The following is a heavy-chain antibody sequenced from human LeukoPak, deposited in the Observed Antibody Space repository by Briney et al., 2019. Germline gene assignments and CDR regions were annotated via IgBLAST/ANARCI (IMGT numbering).Heavy chain of an antibody. J-gene: IGHJ4*02. D-gene: IGHD6-13*01. CDR2: IYYSGST. V-gene: IGHV4-39*01. CDR3: AAAHYSSSWYYFDY. CDR1: GGSISSSSYY. Sequence: SETLSLTCTVSGGSISSSSYYWGWIRQPPGKGLEWIGSIYYSGSTYYNPSLESRVTISVDTSKNQFSLKLISVTAADTAVYYCAAAHYSSSWYYFDYWGQGTLVTVSS.